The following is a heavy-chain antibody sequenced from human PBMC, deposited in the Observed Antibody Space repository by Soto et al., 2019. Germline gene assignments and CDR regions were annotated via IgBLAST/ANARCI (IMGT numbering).Heavy chain of an antibody. D-gene: IGHD2-15*01. Sequence: QVQLVQSGAEVKKPGASVKVSCKASGYTFTSYAIHWVRQAPGQRLEWMGWINAGNGNTKYSQKFQDRVNITRDTSASTAYMELSSLRSEDTSVYYCARDLGGGPDYWGQGTLVTVSS. V-gene: IGHV1-3*01. CDR3: ARDLGGGPDY. CDR2: INAGNGNT. J-gene: IGHJ4*02. CDR1: GYTFTSYA.